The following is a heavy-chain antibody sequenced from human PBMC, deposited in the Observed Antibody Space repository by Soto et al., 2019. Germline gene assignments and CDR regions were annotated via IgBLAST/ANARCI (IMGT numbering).Heavy chain of an antibody. Sequence: SVKVSCKASGGTFSSYTISWVRQAPGQGLEWMGRIIPILGIANYAQKFQGRVTITADKSTSTAYMELSSLRSEDTAVYYCARESTYYYGSGSPHYYYYGMDVWGQGTTVTVSS. D-gene: IGHD3-10*01. CDR3: ARESTYYYGSGSPHYYYYGMDV. CDR1: GGTFSSYT. J-gene: IGHJ6*02. V-gene: IGHV1-69*04. CDR2: IIPILGIA.